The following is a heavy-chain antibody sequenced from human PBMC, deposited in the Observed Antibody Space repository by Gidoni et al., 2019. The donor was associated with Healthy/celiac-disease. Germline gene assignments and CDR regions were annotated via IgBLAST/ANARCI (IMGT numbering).Heavy chain of an antibody. D-gene: IGHD6-6*01. CDR2: ISSSGSTI. CDR3: ARSIAARPDY. CDR1: GFTFSSYE. Sequence: EVQLVESGGGLVQPGGSLRLSCAASGFTFSSYEMNWVRQAPGKGLEWVSYISSSGSTIYYADSVKGRFTISRDNAKNSLYRQMNSLRAEDTAVYYCARSIAARPDYWGQGTLVTVSS. V-gene: IGHV3-48*03. J-gene: IGHJ4*02.